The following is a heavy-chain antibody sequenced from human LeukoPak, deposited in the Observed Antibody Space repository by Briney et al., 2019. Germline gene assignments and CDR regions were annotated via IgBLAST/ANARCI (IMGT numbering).Heavy chain of an antibody. CDR3: AREDGIRYYFDY. Sequence: SVKVSCKASGGTFSSYAISWVRQAPGQGLEWMGGIIPIFGTANYAQKFQGRVTITADKSTSTAYMELSSLRSEDTAVYYCAREDGIRYYFDYWGQGTLVIVSS. D-gene: IGHD1-26*01. CDR2: IIPIFGTA. J-gene: IGHJ4*02. CDR1: GGTFSSYA. V-gene: IGHV1-69*06.